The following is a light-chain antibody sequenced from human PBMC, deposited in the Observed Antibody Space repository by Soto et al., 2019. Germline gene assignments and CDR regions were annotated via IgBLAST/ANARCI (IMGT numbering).Light chain of an antibody. Sequence: QSVLTQPASVSGSPGQSITISCTGTSSDVGGYNYVSWYQQHPGKAPKLMIYDVSNRPSGVSNRFSGSKSGNTASLTISGLQAEDEADYCCSSYTSSSRSVFGTGTKVTVL. CDR3: SSYTSSSRSV. CDR1: SSDVGGYNY. CDR2: DVS. J-gene: IGLJ1*01. V-gene: IGLV2-14*01.